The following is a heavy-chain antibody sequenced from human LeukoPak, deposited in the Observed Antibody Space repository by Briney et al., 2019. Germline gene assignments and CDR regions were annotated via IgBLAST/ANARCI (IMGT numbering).Heavy chain of an antibody. CDR1: GYTFTSYD. D-gene: IGHD3-3*01. CDR2: MNPNSGNT. V-gene: IGHV1-8*03. CDR3: ATSGFLEWLSRGYMDV. J-gene: IGHJ6*03. Sequence: ASVKVSCKASGYTFTSYDINWVRQATGQGLEWMGWMNPNSGNTGYAQKFQGRVTITRNTSISTAYMELSSLRSEDTAVYYCATSGFLEWLSRGYMDVWGKGTTVTVSS.